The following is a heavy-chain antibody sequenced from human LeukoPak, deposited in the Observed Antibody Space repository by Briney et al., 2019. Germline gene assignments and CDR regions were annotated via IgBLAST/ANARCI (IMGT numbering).Heavy chain of an antibody. CDR1: GFTFSSYA. J-gene: IGHJ4*02. D-gene: IGHD2-15*01. V-gene: IGHV3-15*05. CDR3: SKDLPHTRAWALNY. Sequence: PGGSLRLSCAASGFTFSSYAMSWVRQAPGQGPEWVGRIKSKGGGGTIDYASSVKGRFIISRDDSKEILYLQMNSLRTDDTAVYYCSKDLPHTRAWALNYWGQGALVTVSS. CDR2: IKSKGGGGTI.